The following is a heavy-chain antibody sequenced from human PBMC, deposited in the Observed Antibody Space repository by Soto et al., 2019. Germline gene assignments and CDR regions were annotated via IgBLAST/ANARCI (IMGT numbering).Heavy chain of an antibody. J-gene: IGHJ6*03. CDR1: GGTFSSYT. V-gene: IGHV1-69*08. D-gene: IGHD1-1*01. CDR2: IIPILGIA. Sequence: QVQLVQSGAEVKKPGSSVKVSCKASGGTFSSYTISWVRQAPGQGLEWMGRIIPILGIANYAQKFQGRVRDTKDKSTSTAYMELSSLRSEDTAVYYCARDPGTKYMDVWGKGTTVTVSS. CDR3: ARDPGTKYMDV.